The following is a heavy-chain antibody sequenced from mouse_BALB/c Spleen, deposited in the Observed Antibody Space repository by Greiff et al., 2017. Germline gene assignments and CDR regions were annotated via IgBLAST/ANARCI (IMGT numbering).Heavy chain of an antibody. Sequence: EVQLQQSGPDLVKPSQSLSLTCTVTGYSITSGYSWHWIRQFPGNKLEWMGYIHYSGSTNYNPSLKSRISITRDTSKNQFFLQLNSVTTEDTATYYCARGGNYYGSSSYAMDYWGQGTSVTVSS. CDR2: IHYSGST. V-gene: IGHV3-1*02. CDR1: GYSITSGYS. D-gene: IGHD1-1*01. CDR3: ARGGNYYGSSSYAMDY. J-gene: IGHJ4*01.